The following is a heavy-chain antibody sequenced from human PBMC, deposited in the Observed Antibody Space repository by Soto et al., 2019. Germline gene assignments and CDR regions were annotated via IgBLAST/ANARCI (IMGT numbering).Heavy chain of an antibody. D-gene: IGHD6-19*01. CDR3: ARDGGAIVAGTSVDY. J-gene: IGHJ4*02. Sequence: ASVKVSCKASGYTFTSYGISWVRQAPGQGLEWMGWISAYNGNTNYAQKLQGRVTMTTDTATSTAYMELRSLRSDDTAVYYCARDGGAIVAGTSVDYWGQETLVTVSS. V-gene: IGHV1-18*04. CDR1: GYTFTSYG. CDR2: ISAYNGNT.